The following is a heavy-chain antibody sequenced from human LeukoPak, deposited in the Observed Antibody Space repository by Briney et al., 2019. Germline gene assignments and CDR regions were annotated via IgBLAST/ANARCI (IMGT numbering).Heavy chain of an antibody. CDR2: IIPIFGIA. Sequence: GASVKVSCKASGGTFGSYAISWVRQAPGQGLEWMGRIIPIFGIANYAQKFQGRVTITADKSTSTAYMELSSLRSEDTAVYYCARVVAAAGLDYWGQGTLVTVSS. CDR3: ARVVAAAGLDY. V-gene: IGHV1-69*04. J-gene: IGHJ4*02. CDR1: GGTFGSYA. D-gene: IGHD6-13*01.